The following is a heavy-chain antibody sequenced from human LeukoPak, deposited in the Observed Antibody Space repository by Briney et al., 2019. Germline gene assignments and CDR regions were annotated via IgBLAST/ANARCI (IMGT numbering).Heavy chain of an antibody. CDR2: VSGHNGNT. V-gene: IGHV1-18*01. J-gene: IGHJ4*02. CDR3: ARDRVEMALDY. CDR1: GYAFSSFTTYG. D-gene: IGHD5-24*01. Sequence: GASVKVSCTASGYAFSSFTTYGISWVRQAPGQGLEWMGWVSGHNGNTNYAQKLQGRVTMTRDTSTSTAYMELRSLRSDDTAVYYCARDRVEMALDYWGQGTLVTVSS.